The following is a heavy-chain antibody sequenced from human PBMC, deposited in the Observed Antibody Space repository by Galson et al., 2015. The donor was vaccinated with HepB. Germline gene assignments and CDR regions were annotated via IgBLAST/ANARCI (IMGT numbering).Heavy chain of an antibody. CDR1: GFTFSSYW. Sequence: SLRLSCAASGFTFSSYWMSWVRQAPGKGLEWVANIKQDGSEKYYVDSVKGRFTISRDNAKNSLYLQMNSLRAEDTAVYYCASGTPNWNDPLENVFDIWGEKGTPLAPWGQGTLVSVSS. V-gene: IGHV3-7*01. CDR2: IKQDGSEK. D-gene: IGHD1-1*01. CDR3: ASGTPNWNDPLENVFDIWGEKGTPLAP. J-gene: IGHJ5*02.